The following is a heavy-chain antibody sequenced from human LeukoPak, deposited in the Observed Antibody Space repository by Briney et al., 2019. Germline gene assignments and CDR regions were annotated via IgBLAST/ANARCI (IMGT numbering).Heavy chain of an antibody. Sequence: GGSLRLSCAASEFTFSRYWMSWVRQAPGRGLEWVGNIKEDGSREYYADSVKGRFTISRDNAKNSLYLQINSLRVEDTAVYYCARHASIPDAFDIWGQGTMVTVSS. CDR3: ARHASIPDAFDI. J-gene: IGHJ3*02. CDR1: EFTFSRYW. D-gene: IGHD2-2*01. V-gene: IGHV3-7*01. CDR2: IKEDGSRE.